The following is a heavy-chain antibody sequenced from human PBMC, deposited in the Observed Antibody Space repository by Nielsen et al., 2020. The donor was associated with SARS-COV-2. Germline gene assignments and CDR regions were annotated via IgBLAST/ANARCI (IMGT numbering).Heavy chain of an antibody. V-gene: IGHV2-5*02. Sequence: WIRQPPGKALEWLALIYWDDDKRYSPSLKSRLTISKDTSKNQVVLTMTNMDPVGTATYYCARMQGTIAAAGIIYYYMDVWGKGTTVTVSS. CDR3: ARMQGTIAAAGIIYYYMDV. D-gene: IGHD6-13*01. CDR2: IYWDDDK. J-gene: IGHJ6*03.